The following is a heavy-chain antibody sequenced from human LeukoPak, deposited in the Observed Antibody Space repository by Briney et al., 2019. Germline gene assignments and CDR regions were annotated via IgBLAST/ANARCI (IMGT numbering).Heavy chain of an antibody. D-gene: IGHD1-1*01. CDR2: IKSKTDGGTT. J-gene: IGHJ4*02. V-gene: IGHV3-15*01. CDR3: TTSIHSPSWNLFDY. CDR1: GFTFSNAW. Sequence: GGSLRLSCAASGFTFSNAWMSWVRQAPGKGLEWVGRIKSKTDGGTTDYAAPVKGRFTISRDDSKNTLYLQMNSLKTEDTAVYYCTTSIHSPSWNLFDYWGQGTLVTVSS.